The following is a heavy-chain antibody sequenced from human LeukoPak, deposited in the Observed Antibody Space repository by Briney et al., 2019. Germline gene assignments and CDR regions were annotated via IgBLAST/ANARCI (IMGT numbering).Heavy chain of an antibody. D-gene: IGHD3-3*01. J-gene: IGHJ3*02. Sequence: PSQTLSLTCTVSGGSISSGSYYWSWIRQPAGKGLEWIGRIYTSGSTNYIPSLKSRVTISVDTSKNQFSLKLSSVTAADTAVYYCARQGQGYYLWSGRGDAFDIWGQGTMVTVSS. V-gene: IGHV4-61*02. CDR1: GGSISSGSYY. CDR2: IYTSGST. CDR3: ARQGQGYYLWSGRGDAFDI.